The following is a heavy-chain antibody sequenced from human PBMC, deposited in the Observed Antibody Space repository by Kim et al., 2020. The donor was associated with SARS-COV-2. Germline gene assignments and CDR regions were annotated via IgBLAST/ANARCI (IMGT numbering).Heavy chain of an antibody. CDR2: ISYDGSNK. J-gene: IGHJ6*02. Sequence: GGSLRLSCAASGFTFSSYAMHWVRQAPGKGLEWVAVISYDGSNKYYADSVKGRFTISRDNSKNTLYLQMNSLRAEDTAVYYCARPVGFDYYYYGMDVWG. D-gene: IGHD3-10*01. V-gene: IGHV3-30*04. CDR1: GFTFSSYA. CDR3: ARPVGFDYYYYGMDV.